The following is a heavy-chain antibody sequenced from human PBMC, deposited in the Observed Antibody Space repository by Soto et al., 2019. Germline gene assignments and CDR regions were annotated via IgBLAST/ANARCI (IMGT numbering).Heavy chain of an antibody. Sequence: EVQLLESGGGLVQPGGSLRLSCAASGFTFINYAMSWVRQAPGKGLEWVAAISGRGGSTLYADSVKGRFTISRDNSKNTLSLQMNSLRVEDSAVYYCAKDIYYSMLREEQFDYWGQGTLVTVSS. CDR3: AKDIYYSMLREEQFDY. CDR1: GFTFINYA. D-gene: IGHD3-10*01. V-gene: IGHV3-23*01. CDR2: ISGRGGST. J-gene: IGHJ4*02.